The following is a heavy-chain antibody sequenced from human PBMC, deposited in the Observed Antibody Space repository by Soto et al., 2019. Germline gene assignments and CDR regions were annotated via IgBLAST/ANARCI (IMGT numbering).Heavy chain of an antibody. V-gene: IGHV3-74*01. CDR3: VRDSHGDY. Sequence: EVQLVESGGGLVQPGGSLRLSCTASGFTFRSFWMQWVRQAPGKGLEWVARIDGDDGDETATNYADSVQGRFLISRDNAKNKLHLQMSSLRAEDTAVYYCVRDSHGDYWGQGTLVTVSP. CDR1: GFTFRSFW. CDR2: IDGDDGDETAT. J-gene: IGHJ4*02.